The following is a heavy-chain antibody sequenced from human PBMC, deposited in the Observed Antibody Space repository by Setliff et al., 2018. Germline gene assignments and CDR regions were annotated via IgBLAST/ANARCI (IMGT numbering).Heavy chain of an antibody. CDR2: IYYTGIT. D-gene: IGHD1-1*01. CDR1: GDSINSYPYY. CDR3: AKGGGRYHSDS. Sequence: PSETLSLTCTVSGDSINSYPYYWGWIRQPPGKGLEWIGNIYYTGITYYNPSLKSRVTIPIDKSNNQFSLKLTSMTAADTAVYYCAKGGGRYHSDSWGQGILVTVSS. J-gene: IGHJ4*02. V-gene: IGHV4-39*07.